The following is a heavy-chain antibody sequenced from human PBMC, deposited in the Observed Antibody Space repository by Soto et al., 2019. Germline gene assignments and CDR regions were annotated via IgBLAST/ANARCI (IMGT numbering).Heavy chain of an antibody. J-gene: IGHJ4*02. CDR1: GFTFSSYA. CDR3: ARASGYSYGYHSDY. Sequence: GGSLRLSCAASGFTFSSYAMSWVRQAPGKGLEWVSAISGSGGSTYYADSVKGRFTISRDNSKNTLYLQMNSLRAEDTAVYYCARASGYSYGYHSDYWGQGTQVTVSS. V-gene: IGHV3-23*01. D-gene: IGHD5-18*01. CDR2: ISGSGGST.